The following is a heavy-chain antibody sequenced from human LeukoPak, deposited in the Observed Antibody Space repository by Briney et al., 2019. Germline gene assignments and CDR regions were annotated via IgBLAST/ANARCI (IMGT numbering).Heavy chain of an antibody. D-gene: IGHD2-2*01. CDR3: ARVGYCSTSCSSPKLDAFDI. J-gene: IGHJ3*02. V-gene: IGHV1-2*04. Sequence: ASVKVSCKASGYTFTRYYMHWVRQAPGQGLEWMGWINPNSGGTNYAQKFQGWVTMTRDTSISTAYMELSRLRSDDTAVYYCARVGYCSTSCSSPKLDAFDIWGQGTMVTVSS. CDR2: INPNSGGT. CDR1: GYTFTRYY.